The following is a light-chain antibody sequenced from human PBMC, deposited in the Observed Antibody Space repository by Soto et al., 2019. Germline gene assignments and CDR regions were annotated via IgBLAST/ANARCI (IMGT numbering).Light chain of an antibody. V-gene: IGLV2-14*01. CDR3: SSYRSTSPCV. CDR1: NSDIGGYNY. Sequence: QSVLTQPASVSGSPGQSITISCTGSNSDIGGYNYVSWYDHHPGKTPRLIIYEVSNRPSGVSNRFSGSRSGNTASLTISGLQAEDEAHYYCSSYRSTSPCVFGTGTKVTVL. J-gene: IGLJ1*01. CDR2: EVS.